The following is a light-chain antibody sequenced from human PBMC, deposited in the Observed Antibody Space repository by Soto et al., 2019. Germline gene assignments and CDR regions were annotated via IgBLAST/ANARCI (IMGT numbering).Light chain of an antibody. CDR1: QSVSSS. Sequence: EIVLTQSPATLSLSPGERATLSCRASQSVSSSLAWYQHKPGQAPRLLIYATSHRATDIPTRFSGSGSETDFTLTISSLEPEDFAVYYCQQRSDWPPSLTFGGGTKVEFK. V-gene: IGKV3-11*01. CDR3: QQRSDWPPSLT. CDR2: ATS. J-gene: IGKJ4*01.